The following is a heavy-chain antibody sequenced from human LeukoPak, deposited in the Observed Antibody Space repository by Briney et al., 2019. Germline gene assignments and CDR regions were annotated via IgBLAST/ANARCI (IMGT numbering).Heavy chain of an antibody. D-gene: IGHD6-13*01. V-gene: IGHV4-34*01. CDR3: ARVYVDFWQLLRSPGGGSSWYGKPWFDP. CDR2: INHSGST. CDR1: GGSISSYY. Sequence: PSETLSLTCTVSGGSISSYYWSRIRQPPGKGLEWIGEINHSGSTNYNPSLKSRVTISVDTSKNQFSLKLSSVTAADTAVYYCARVYVDFWQLLRSPGGGSSWYGKPWFDPWGQGTLVTVSS. J-gene: IGHJ5*02.